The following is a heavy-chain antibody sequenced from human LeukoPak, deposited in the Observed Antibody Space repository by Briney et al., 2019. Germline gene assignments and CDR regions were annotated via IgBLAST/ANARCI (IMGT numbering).Heavy chain of an antibody. J-gene: IGHJ6*03. V-gene: IGHV1-69*13. CDR3: ARGSGSLRSFTYYYYMDV. Sequence: ASVKVSCKASGGTFSSYAISWVRQAPGQGLEWMGGIIPIFGTANYAQKFQGRVTITADESTSTAYMELSSLRSEDTAVYYCARGSGSLRSFTYYYYMDVWGKGTTVTISS. CDR1: GGTFSSYA. CDR2: IIPIFGTA. D-gene: IGHD3-10*01.